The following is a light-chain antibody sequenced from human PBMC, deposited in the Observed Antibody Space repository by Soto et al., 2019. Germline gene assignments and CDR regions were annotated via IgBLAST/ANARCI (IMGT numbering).Light chain of an antibody. CDR3: LQDYNYPLS. CDR2: AAS. CDR1: QGIRND. V-gene: IGKV1-6*01. Sequence: AIQMTQSPSSLSASVGDRGTITCRASQGIRNDLGWYQQKTGKAPTXLIYAASSLQSGVPSRFSGSGSGTDSTLTISSLQPEDSPTYYCLQDYNYPLSFGGGTRLEI. J-gene: IGKJ5*01.